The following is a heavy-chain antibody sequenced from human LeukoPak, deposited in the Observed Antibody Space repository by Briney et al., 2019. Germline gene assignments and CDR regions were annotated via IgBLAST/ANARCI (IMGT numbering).Heavy chain of an antibody. CDR2: IYYSGST. J-gene: IGHJ4*02. Sequence: SETLSLTCTVSGGSISSSSYYWGWIRQPPGKELEWIGSIYYSGSTYYNPSLKSRVTISGDTSKNQFSLKLSSVTAADTAVYYCARGCDILTSSYDEYFFDYWGQGTLVTVSS. D-gene: IGHD3-9*01. CDR1: GGSISSSSYY. V-gene: IGHV4-39*07. CDR3: ARGCDILTSSYDEYFFDY.